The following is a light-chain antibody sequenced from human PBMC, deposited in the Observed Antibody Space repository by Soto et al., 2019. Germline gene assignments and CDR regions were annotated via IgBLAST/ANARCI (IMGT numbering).Light chain of an antibody. CDR2: AAS. J-gene: IGKJ4*01. V-gene: IGKV1-39*01. CDR3: QHSYITPLA. Sequence: DIPMTQSPSSLPASVGDRVTITCRASQSITTYLHWYQQKPGKAPKLLISAASSLQSGVPSRFSGSGSGTDFTLTISSLQPEDFATYYCQHSYITPLAFGGGTKVEI. CDR1: QSITTY.